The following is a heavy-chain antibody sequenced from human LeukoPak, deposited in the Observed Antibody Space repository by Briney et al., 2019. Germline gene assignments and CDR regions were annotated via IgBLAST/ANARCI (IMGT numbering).Heavy chain of an antibody. J-gene: IGHJ5*02. CDR3: ARGGTSSTNTWFDP. Sequence: PGGSLRLSCAASGFTFSSYSINWVRQAPGKGVEWVSSISSSGSYIYYADSLKDRFTISRDNAKNSLYLQMNSLRAEDTAVYYCARGGTSSTNTWFDPWGQGTLVTVSS. V-gene: IGHV3-21*01. CDR2: ISSSGSYI. D-gene: IGHD2-2*01. CDR1: GFTFSSYS.